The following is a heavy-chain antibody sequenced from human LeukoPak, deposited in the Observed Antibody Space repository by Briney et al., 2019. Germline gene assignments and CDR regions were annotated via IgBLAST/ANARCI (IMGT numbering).Heavy chain of an antibody. CDR1: GYTLTSYA. CDR2: INAGNGNT. CDR3: AREGRAAAGYFDY. Sequence: ASVKVSCKASGYTLTSYAMHWVRQAPGQRLEWMGWINAGNGNTKYSQKFQGRVTITRDTSASTAYMELSSLRSEDTAVYYCAREGRAAAGYFDYWGQGTLVTVSS. J-gene: IGHJ4*02. D-gene: IGHD6-13*01. V-gene: IGHV1-3*01.